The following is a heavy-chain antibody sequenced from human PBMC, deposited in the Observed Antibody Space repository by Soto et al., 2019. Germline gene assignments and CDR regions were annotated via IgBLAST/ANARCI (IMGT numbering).Heavy chain of an antibody. D-gene: IGHD2-15*01. J-gene: IGHJ4*02. CDR2: INQDGSAN. CDR3: GRGFGGTH. Sequence: VQLVESGGGLVQPGGSLRLSCAASGFTFNNYYMVWVRPAPGRGLEWVANINQDGSANYYVDSVKGQFTISKDNAKRSLDLQINSLRAEDSATYYCGRGFGGTHWGQGSLVTVSS. CDR1: GFTFNNYY. V-gene: IGHV3-7*05.